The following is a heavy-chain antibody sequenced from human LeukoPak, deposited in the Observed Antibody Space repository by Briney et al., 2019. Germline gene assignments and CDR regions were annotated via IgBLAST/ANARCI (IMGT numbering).Heavy chain of an antibody. CDR2: IYYTGST. Sequence: SETLSLTCTVSGGSISSYYWSWIRQPPGKGLEWLGYIYYTGSTNYNPSLKSRVTMSVDTSKNQFSLKLSSVTAADTAVYYCARGRYDSSGYYYHYWGQGTLVTVSS. V-gene: IGHV4-59*01. CDR1: GGSISSYY. D-gene: IGHD3-22*01. J-gene: IGHJ4*02. CDR3: ARGRYDSSGYYYHY.